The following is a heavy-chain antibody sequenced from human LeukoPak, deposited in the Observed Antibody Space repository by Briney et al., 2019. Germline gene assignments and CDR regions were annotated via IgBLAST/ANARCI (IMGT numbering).Heavy chain of an antibody. CDR3: ARAKPKNMVRGLIMRRESRYYFDY. CDR2: INPNSGDT. CDR1: GYTFTSYG. D-gene: IGHD3-10*01. Sequence: ASVKVSCKASGYTFTSYGISWVRQAPGQGLEWMGWINPNSGDTNYTQRFQGRVTMTRDTSISTAYMEVSRLRSDDTAVYYCARAKPKNMVRGLIMRRESRYYFDYWGQGTLVTVSS. J-gene: IGHJ4*02. V-gene: IGHV1-2*02.